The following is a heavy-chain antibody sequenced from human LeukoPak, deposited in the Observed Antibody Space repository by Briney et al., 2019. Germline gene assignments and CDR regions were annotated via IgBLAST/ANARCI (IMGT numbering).Heavy chain of an antibody. V-gene: IGHV3-48*02. Sequence: GGSLRLSCVGSAFTFNSYSMNWVRQAPEKGLEWLSYISSSSSTIYYADSVKGRFTISRDYAKNSLYLQMNSLRDEDTAVYYCARTDLWFGESDKGSFDYWGQGTLVTVSS. D-gene: IGHD3-10*01. J-gene: IGHJ4*02. CDR1: AFTFNSYS. CDR2: ISSSSSTI. CDR3: ARTDLWFGESDKGSFDY.